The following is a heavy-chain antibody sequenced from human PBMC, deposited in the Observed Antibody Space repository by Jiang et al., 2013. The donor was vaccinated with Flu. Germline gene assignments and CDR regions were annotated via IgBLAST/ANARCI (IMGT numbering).Heavy chain of an antibody. V-gene: IGHV1-18*01. CDR1: GYTFTSYG. D-gene: IGHD6-13*01. Sequence: SVKVSCKASGYTFTSYGISWVRQAPGQGLEWMGWISAYNGNTNYAQKLQGRVTMTTDTSTSTAYMELRSLRSDDTAVYYCARDQYSSSWYEYYYYGMDVWGQGTTVTVSS. CDR2: ISAYNGNT. J-gene: IGHJ6*02. CDR3: ARDQYSSSWYEYYYYGMDV.